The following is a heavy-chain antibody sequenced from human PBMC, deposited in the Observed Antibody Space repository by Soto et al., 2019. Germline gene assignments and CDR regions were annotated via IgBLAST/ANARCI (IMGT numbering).Heavy chain of an antibody. CDR1: GYTFTGYY. CDR2: INPNSGGT. D-gene: IGHD6-13*01. J-gene: IGHJ3*01. CDR3: ARGRGVVIPAGTPDAFDV. Sequence: ASVKVSCKASGYTFTGYYMHWVRQAPGQGLEWMGWINPNSGGTNLAQKFQGRITLTTDASTNTAYMELQILRSDDTAMYYCARGRGVVIPAGTPDAFDVWGQGTMVTVSS. V-gene: IGHV1-2*02.